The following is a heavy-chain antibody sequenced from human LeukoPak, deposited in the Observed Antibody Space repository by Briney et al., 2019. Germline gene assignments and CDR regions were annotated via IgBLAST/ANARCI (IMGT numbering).Heavy chain of an antibody. CDR3: ARVAGWHWFDP. J-gene: IGHJ5*02. D-gene: IGHD6-19*01. CDR1: GFTFSSYD. Sequence: GGSLRLSCTASGFTFSSYDMTWVRQAPGRGLEWVSSIRPSGDNTYYGDSVKGRFTISRDNSKNTVYLQMNNMRVDDTAAYYCARVAGWHWFDPWGQGTLVTVSS. CDR2: IRPSGDNT. V-gene: IGHV3-23*01.